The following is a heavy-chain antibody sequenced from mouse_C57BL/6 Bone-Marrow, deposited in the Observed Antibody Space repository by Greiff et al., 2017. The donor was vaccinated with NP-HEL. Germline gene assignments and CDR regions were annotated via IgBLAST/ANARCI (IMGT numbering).Heavy chain of an antibody. Sequence: VNVVESGPGLVAPSQSLSITCTVSGFSLTSYAISWVRQPPGKGLEWLGVIWTGGGTNYNSALKSRLSISKDNSKSQVFLKMNSLQTDDTARYYCARKLYYDYGDAMDYWGQGTSVTVSS. V-gene: IGHV2-9-1*01. CDR2: IWTGGGT. J-gene: IGHJ4*01. CDR3: ARKLYYDYGDAMDY. CDR1: GFSLTSYA. D-gene: IGHD2-4*01.